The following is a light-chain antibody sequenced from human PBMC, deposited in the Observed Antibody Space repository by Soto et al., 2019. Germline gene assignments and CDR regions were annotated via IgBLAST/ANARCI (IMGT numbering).Light chain of an antibody. CDR1: QNISHF. CDR3: QQSYRSPLN. Sequence: DIQMTQSPLSLSASVGESVTITCRASQNISHFLNWYQQKPGKPPRLLIFGTSNLQSGVPSRFRGSRSETDVSLTISGLKPEDFSTYICQQSYRSPLNFGPGTRVA. CDR2: GTS. J-gene: IGKJ3*01. V-gene: IGKV1-39*01.